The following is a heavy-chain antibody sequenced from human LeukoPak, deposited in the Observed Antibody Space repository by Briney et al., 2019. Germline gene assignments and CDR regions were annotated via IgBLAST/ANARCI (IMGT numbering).Heavy chain of an antibody. D-gene: IGHD5/OR15-5a*01. Sequence: SETLSLTCTVSGGSISNGTSYWTWIRQPAGKSLEWLGRIYSSGSTNYNPSLKSRVTISADTSKNQFSLTLTSVTAADTAVYYCASSTTTPDQAFGIWGQGTMVTVSS. V-gene: IGHV4-61*02. CDR1: GGSISNGTSY. CDR2: IYSSGST. CDR3: ASSTTTPDQAFGI. J-gene: IGHJ3*02.